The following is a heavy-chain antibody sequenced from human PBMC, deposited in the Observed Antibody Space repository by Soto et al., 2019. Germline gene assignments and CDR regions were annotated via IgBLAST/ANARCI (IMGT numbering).Heavy chain of an antibody. CDR2: IRGGGGST. CDR3: ARDNTYGQDALEY. D-gene: IGHD5-18*01. Sequence: EVQLLESGGGLAQPGGSLRLSCAASGFTFSNYGTSWVRQAPGQGLEWVATIRGGGGSTYYADSVKGRFAISRANSKRTFYLQMNRLRADDTAVEYCARDNTYGQDALEYWGEGTRVTVS. V-gene: IGHV3-23*01. J-gene: IGHJ4*02. CDR1: GFTFSNYG.